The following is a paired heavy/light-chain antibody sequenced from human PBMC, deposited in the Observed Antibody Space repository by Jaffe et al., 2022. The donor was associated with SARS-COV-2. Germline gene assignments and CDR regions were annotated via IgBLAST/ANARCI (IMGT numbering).Light chain of an antibody. CDR2: DDS. J-gene: IGLJ2*01. V-gene: IGLV3-21*02. Sequence: SYVLTQPPSVSVAPGQTARITCGGNNIGSKSVHWYQQKPGQAPVLVVYDDSDRPSGIPERFSGSNSGNTATLTISRVEAGDEADYYCQVWDSSSDHPHVVFGGGTKLTVL. CDR3: QVWDSSSDHPHVV. CDR1: NIGSKS.
Heavy chain of an antibody. V-gene: IGHV1-18*01. CDR1: GYTFTSYG. CDR2: ISAYNGNT. J-gene: IGHJ5*02. CDR3: ARDLSDIVVVPGAPRGYNWFDP. Sequence: QVQLVQSGAEVKKPGASVKVSCKASGYTFTSYGISWVRQAPGQGLEWMGWISAYNGNTNYAQKLQGRVTMTTDTSTSTAYMELRSLRSDDTAVYYCARDLSDIVVVPGAPRGYNWFDPWGQGTLVTVSS. D-gene: IGHD2-2*01.